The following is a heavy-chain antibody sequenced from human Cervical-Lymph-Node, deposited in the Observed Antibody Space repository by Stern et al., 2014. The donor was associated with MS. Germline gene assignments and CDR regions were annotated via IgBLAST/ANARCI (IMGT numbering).Heavy chain of an antibody. J-gene: IGHJ4*02. Sequence: QVTLKESGPALVRPTQTLTLTCTFSGFSLTTFGMRVSWIRQPPGKALEWLARIDWADDKIYDTSLKTRLTISKDTSKNQVVLTLTNVDPADTGTYYCARIAEYSSASWFDYWGQGTLVTVSS. CDR2: IDWADDK. V-gene: IGHV2-70*04. CDR1: GFSLTTFGMR. CDR3: ARIAEYSSASWFDY. D-gene: IGHD5-18*01.